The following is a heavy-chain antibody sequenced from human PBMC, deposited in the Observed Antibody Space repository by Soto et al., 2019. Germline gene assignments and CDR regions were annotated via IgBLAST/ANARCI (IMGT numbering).Heavy chain of an antibody. V-gene: IGHV3-23*01. Sequence: EVQLLESGGGLVQPGGSLTLSCTGSGLTFSSYAMGWVRQAPGTGLAWVSVIDGSGGDRSIADSVKGRFTISRNNSKNTLYLHMRSRRAEDTARYYCAEEMVAAAYVETSPFDLWGQGTLVTVSS. CDR1: GLTFSSYA. CDR3: AEEMVAAAYVETSPFDL. J-gene: IGHJ4*02. D-gene: IGHD2-15*01. CDR2: IDGSGGDR.